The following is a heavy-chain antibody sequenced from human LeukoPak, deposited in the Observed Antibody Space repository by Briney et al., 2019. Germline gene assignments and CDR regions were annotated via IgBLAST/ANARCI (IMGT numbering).Heavy chain of an antibody. CDR1: GGSFSGYY. CDR2: INHSGST. D-gene: IGHD3-9*01. J-gene: IGHJ4*02. Sequence: TPSETLSLTCAVHGGSFSGYYWTWIRQSPGKGLEWIGEINHSGSTNYNSSLKSRVTISVDTSNNQFSLKLSSVTAADTAVYYCARGPTIDYDILTGYYYFDCWGQGTLVTVSS. CDR3: ARGPTIDYDILTGYYYFDC. V-gene: IGHV4-34*01.